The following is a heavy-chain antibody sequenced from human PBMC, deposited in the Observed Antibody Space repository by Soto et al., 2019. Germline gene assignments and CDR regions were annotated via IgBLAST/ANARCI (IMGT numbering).Heavy chain of an antibody. CDR2: IKQDGSEK. J-gene: IGHJ4*02. D-gene: IGHD3-16*02. CDR3: ARERDYIWGSYREYYFDY. V-gene: IGHV3-7*01. Sequence: GGSLRLSCAASGFTFSSYWMSWVRQAPGKGLEWVANIKQDGSEKYYVDSVKGRFTISRDNAKNSLYLQMNSLRAEDTAVYYCARERDYIWGSYREYYFDYWGQGTLVTVSS. CDR1: GFTFSSYW.